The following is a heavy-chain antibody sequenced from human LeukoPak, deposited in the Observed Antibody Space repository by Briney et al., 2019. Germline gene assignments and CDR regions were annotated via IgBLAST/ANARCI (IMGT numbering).Heavy chain of an antibody. Sequence: SETLSLTCTVSNFSIGKGYYWAWIRQPPGKGLKWIGTIYYSGSTYYNPSLKSRVTISADTSKNQFSLKLSSVTAADTAVYYCARHSGSFYFYYYMDVWGKGTTVTVSS. V-gene: IGHV4-38-2*02. CDR2: IYYSGST. CDR1: NFSIGKGYY. CDR3: ARHSGSFYFYYYMDV. J-gene: IGHJ6*03. D-gene: IGHD1-26*01.